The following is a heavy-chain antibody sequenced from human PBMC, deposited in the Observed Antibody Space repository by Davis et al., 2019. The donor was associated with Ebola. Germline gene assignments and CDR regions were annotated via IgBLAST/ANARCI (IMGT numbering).Heavy chain of an antibody. CDR1: GFTFSDYY. D-gene: IGHD6-13*01. CDR2: ISSSGSTI. CDR3: TRGRGGSSWELY. V-gene: IGHV3-11*01. Sequence: GESLKISCAASGFTFSDYYMSWIRQAPGKGLEWVSYISSSGSTIYYADSVKGRFTISRDNAKNSLYLQMNSLRVDDTAMYYCTRGRGGSSWELYWGQGTLVTVSS. J-gene: IGHJ4*02.